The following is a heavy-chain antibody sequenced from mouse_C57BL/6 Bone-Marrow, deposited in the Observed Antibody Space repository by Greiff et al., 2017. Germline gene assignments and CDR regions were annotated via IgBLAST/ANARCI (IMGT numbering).Heavy chain of an antibody. CDR1: GFNIKDDY. CDR3: TTGHYYY. J-gene: IGHJ2*01. CDR2: IDPENGDT. D-gene: IGHD1-1*01. V-gene: IGHV14-4*01. Sequence: EVQLQESGAELVRPGASVKLSCTASGFNIKDDYMHWVKQRPEQGLEWIGWIDPENGDTEYASKFQGKATITADTSSNTAYLQLSSLTSEDTAFYYCTTGHYYYWGQGTTLTVSS.